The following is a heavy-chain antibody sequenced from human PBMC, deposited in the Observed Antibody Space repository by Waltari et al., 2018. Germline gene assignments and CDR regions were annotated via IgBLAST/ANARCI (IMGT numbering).Heavy chain of an antibody. D-gene: IGHD4-17*01. CDR1: GYTFTGYY. CDR3: ARTLTTRPVDYYYYYGMDV. Sequence: QVQLVQSGAEVKKPGASVKVSCKASGYTFTGYYMHWVRQAPGQGLEWMGRINPNSGGTNYAQKFQGRVTMTRDTSISTAYMELSRLRSDDTAVYYCARTLTTRPVDYYYYYGMDVWGQGTTVTVSS. CDR2: INPNSGGT. J-gene: IGHJ6*02. V-gene: IGHV1-2*06.